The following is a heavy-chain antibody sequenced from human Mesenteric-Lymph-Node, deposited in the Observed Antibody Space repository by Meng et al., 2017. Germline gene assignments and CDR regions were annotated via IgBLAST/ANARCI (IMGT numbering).Heavy chain of an antibody. CDR2: ISSNGGST. V-gene: IGHV3-64*01. Sequence: GESLKISCAASGFTFSSYAMSWVRQAPGKGLEYVSAISSNGGSTYYANSVKGRFTISRDNSKNTLYLQMGSLRAEDMAVYYCARVSGYYGSGMKIGYYFDYWGQGTLVTVSS. CDR3: ARVSGYYGSGMKIGYYFDY. D-gene: IGHD3-10*01. CDR1: GFTFSSYA. J-gene: IGHJ4*02.